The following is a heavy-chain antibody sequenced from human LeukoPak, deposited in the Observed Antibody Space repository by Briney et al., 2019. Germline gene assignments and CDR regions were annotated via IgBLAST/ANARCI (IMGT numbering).Heavy chain of an antibody. D-gene: IGHD5-12*01. CDR3: ARGRATGYPYYFEY. CDR2: MNPNSGST. J-gene: IGHJ4*02. CDR1: GYTFTIYD. Sequence: GASVTLSFTASGYTFTIYDINWVRQATGPGLEWMGWMNPNSGSTGYAQKFQGRVTIHRNTSISTAYMELGGLRSEGTAVYYFARGRATGYPYYFEYWGQGTLGTVSS. V-gene: IGHV1-8*03.